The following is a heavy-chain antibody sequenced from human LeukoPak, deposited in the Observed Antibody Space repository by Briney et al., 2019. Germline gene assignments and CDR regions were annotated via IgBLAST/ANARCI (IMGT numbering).Heavy chain of an antibody. D-gene: IGHD6-13*01. CDR3: ARGAVAAAGSFDY. V-gene: IGHV4-39*07. CDR2: IYYSGST. J-gene: IGHJ4*02. Sequence: SETLSLTCTVSGGSISSSSYYWGWIRQPPGKGLEWIGSIYYSGSTYYNPSLKSRVTISVDTSKNQFSLKLSSVTAADTAVYYCARGAVAAAGSFDYWGQGTLVTVSS. CDR1: GGSISSSSYY.